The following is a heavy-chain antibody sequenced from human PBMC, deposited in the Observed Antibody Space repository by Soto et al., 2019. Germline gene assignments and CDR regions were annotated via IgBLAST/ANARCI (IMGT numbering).Heavy chain of an antibody. CDR2: IYYDGTT. V-gene: IGHV4-39*01. CDR3: ARQGRNTKIVLVKHYAPAF. Sequence: SETLSLTCTVSSGSISSTSYYWAWIRQPPGKGLEWIGAIYYDGTTYYTESLKSRVSISVDTSKNQFSLKLNSVTAADTAVYFCARQGRNTKIVLVKHYAPAFWAQGTGVTVSS. J-gene: IGHJ1*01. D-gene: IGHD3-22*01. CDR1: SGSISSTSYY.